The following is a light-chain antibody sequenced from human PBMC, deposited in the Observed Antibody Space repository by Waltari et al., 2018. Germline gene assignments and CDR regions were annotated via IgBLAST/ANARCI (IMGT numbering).Light chain of an antibody. Sequence: QSALTQPASVSGSPRPSITISCTGTSSDVGGYNYVSWYQQHPGKTPKLMIYDVSNRPSGVSNRFSGSKSGNTASLTISGLQAEDEADYYCSSYTSTSTPVVFGGGTKLTVL. CDR3: SSYTSTSTPVV. CDR1: SSDVGGYNY. V-gene: IGLV2-14*03. J-gene: IGLJ2*01. CDR2: DVS.